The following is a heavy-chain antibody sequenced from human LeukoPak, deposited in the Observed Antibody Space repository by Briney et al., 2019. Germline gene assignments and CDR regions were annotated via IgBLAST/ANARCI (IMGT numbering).Heavy chain of an antibody. D-gene: IGHD3-22*01. J-gene: IGHJ5*02. CDR1: GFTFSSYA. Sequence: GRSLRLSCSASGFTFSSYAMHWVRQAPGKGLEWVAVISYDGSNKYYADSVKGRFTISRDNSKNTLYLQMNSLRAEDTAVYYCARVGASYYDSIHWFDPWGQGTLVTVSS. CDR2: ISYDGSNK. CDR3: ARVGASYYDSIHWFDP. V-gene: IGHV3-30-3*01.